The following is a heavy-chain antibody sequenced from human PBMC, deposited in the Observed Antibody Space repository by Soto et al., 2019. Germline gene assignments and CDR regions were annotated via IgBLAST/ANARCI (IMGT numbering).Heavy chain of an antibody. CDR2: VNPSGTFT. J-gene: IGHJ6*02. Sequence: EVQLLESGGGLVQPGGSLRLSCVASQFSFSNYFMYWVRQAPGQGLEWVSAVNPSGTFTYYADSVKGRFTISRDNSKNTVYLEMNSLRGEDTAVYFCARVAVRLSYSGIDFWGQGATVTVAS. CDR3: ARVAVRLSYSGIDF. V-gene: IGHV3-23*01. D-gene: IGHD6-6*01. CDR1: QFSFSNYF.